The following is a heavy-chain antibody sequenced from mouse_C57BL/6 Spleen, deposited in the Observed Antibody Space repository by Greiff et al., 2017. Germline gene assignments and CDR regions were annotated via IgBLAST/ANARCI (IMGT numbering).Heavy chain of an antibody. CDR1: GYTFTSYW. Sequence: VQLQQSGTVLARPGASVKLSCKTSGYTFTSYWMHWVKQMPGQGLEWIGAIYPGNSDTSYNQKFKGKAKLTAVTSASTAYRELSSLTNEDSAVYYCTHATGYYLDYWGQGTTLTVSS. CDR3: THATGYYLDY. D-gene: IGHD4-1*02. J-gene: IGHJ2*01. CDR2: IYPGNSDT. V-gene: IGHV1-5*01.